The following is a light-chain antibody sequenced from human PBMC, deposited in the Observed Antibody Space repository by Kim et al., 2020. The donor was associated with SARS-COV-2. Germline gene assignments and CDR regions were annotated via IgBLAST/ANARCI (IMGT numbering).Light chain of an antibody. CDR3: EVWDDGLTGRM. J-gene: IGLJ3*02. CDR2: TDN. V-gene: IGLV1-44*01. Sequence: GQRVTISCSGSRSNIGRNYVNWYQQLPGTAPKLLIYTDNQRPSGVPDRFSGSKSGTSASLTISGLQSEDEADYYCEVWDDGLTGRMFGGGTQLTVL. CDR1: RSNIGRNY.